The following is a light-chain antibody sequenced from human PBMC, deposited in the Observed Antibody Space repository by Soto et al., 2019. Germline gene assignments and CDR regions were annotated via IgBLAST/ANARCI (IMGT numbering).Light chain of an antibody. CDR2: DTS. J-gene: IGKJ4*01. V-gene: IGKV3-15*01. CDR3: QHDVTWPLT. Sequence: EIVMTQSPASLSLSPGEGATLSCRASQGIGDTLAWYQQKPGQTPRLLIYDTSIRATGVPARCSGSRSGAEFTITISSLQSEDFAVYYCQHDVTWPLTFGGGTKVDIK. CDR1: QGIGDT.